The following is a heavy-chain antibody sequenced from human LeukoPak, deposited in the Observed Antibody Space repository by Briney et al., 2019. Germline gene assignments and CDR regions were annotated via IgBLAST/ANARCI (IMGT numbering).Heavy chain of an antibody. J-gene: IGHJ4*02. CDR3: ARAERSYFDWSLGGYFDY. CDR1: GLTFSNYA. D-gene: IGHD3-9*01. Sequence: PGGSLRLSCAASGLTFSNYAMSWVRQAPGKGLEWVSTINANDGNTYYADSVKGRFTISRDNAKNSLYLQMNSLRAEDTAVYYCARAERSYFDWSLGGYFDYWGQGTLVTVSS. CDR2: INANDGNT. V-gene: IGHV3-23*01.